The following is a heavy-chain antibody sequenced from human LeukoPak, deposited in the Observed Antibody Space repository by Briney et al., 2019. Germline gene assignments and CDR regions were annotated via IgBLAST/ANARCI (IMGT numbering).Heavy chain of an antibody. CDR3: AILWFGEYYFDY. V-gene: IGHV4-30-4*01. CDR1: GGSISSGDYY. J-gene: IGHJ4*02. D-gene: IGHD3-10*01. Sequence: SETLSLTCTVSGGSISSGDYYWSWIRQPPGKGLEWIGYIYYSGSTYYNPSLKSRVTISVDTSKNQFSLKLSSVTAADTAVYYCAILWFGEYYFDYWGQGTLVTVSS. CDR2: IYYSGST.